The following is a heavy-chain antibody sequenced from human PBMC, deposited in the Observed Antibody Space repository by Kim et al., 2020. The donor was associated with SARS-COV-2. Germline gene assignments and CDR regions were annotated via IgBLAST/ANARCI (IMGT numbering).Heavy chain of an antibody. CDR1: GGSISSYY. V-gene: IGHV4-59*01. Sequence: SETLSLTCTVSGGSISSYYWSWIRQPPGKGLEWIGYIYYSGSTNYNPSLKSRVTISVDTSKNQFSLKLSSVTAADTAVYYCARSYKVGARGIDYYYGMDVWGQGTTVTVSS. CDR2: IYYSGST. J-gene: IGHJ6*02. CDR3: ARSYKVGARGIDYYYGMDV. D-gene: IGHD1-26*01.